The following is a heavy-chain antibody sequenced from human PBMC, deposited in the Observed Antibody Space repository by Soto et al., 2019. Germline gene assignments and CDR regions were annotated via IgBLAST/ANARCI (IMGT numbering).Heavy chain of an antibody. CDR2: IYYSGST. CDR3: ARDTEIFDAFDI. CDR1: GGSISSYY. Sequence: SETLSLTCTVSGGSISSYYWSWIRQPPGKGLEWIGYIYYSGSTNYNPSLKSRDTISVDTSKNQFSLKLSSVTAADTAVYYCARDTEIFDAFDIWGQGTMVTVSS. J-gene: IGHJ3*02. V-gene: IGHV4-59*01. D-gene: IGHD3-3*01.